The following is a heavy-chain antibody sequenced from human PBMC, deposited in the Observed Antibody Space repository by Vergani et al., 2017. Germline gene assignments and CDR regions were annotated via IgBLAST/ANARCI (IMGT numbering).Heavy chain of an antibody. CDR1: GDSVSSNSAA. J-gene: IGHJ6*02. CDR3: XRDPIAAAGTSYYYGMDV. Sequence: QVQLQQSGPGLVKPSQTLSLTCAISGDSVSSNSAAWNWIRQSPSRGLEWLGRTYYRSKWYNDYAVSVKSRITINPDTSKNQFSLQLNSVTPEDTAVYYCXRDPIAAAGTSYYYGMDVWGQGTTVTVSS. D-gene: IGHD6-13*01. CDR2: TYYRSKWYN. V-gene: IGHV6-1*01.